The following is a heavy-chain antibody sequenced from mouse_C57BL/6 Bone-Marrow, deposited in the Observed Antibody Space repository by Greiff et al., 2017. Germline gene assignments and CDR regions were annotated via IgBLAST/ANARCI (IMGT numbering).Heavy chain of an antibody. Sequence: QVQLQQPGAELVKPGASVKMSCKASGYTFTSYWITWVKQRPGQGLEWIGDIYPGSGSTNYNEKFKSKATLTVDTSSSTAYMQLSSLTSEDSAGYYCARRYYSNYVYAMDYWGQGTSVTVSS. J-gene: IGHJ4*01. CDR2: IYPGSGST. CDR3: ARRYYSNYVYAMDY. CDR1: GYTFTSYW. D-gene: IGHD2-5*01. V-gene: IGHV1-55*01.